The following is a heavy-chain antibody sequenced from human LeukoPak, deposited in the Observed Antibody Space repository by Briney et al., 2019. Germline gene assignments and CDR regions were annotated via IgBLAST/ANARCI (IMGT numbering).Heavy chain of an antibody. CDR1: GFTFSSYS. D-gene: IGHD3-3*01. CDR2: ISSSSSTI. Sequence: GGSLRLSCAASGFTFSSYSMNWVRQAPGRGLEWVSYISSSSSTIYYADSVKGRFTISRDNSKNTLYLQMNSLRAEDTAVYYCARDGLDFYGMDVWGQGTTVTVSS. CDR3: ARDGLDFYGMDV. V-gene: IGHV3-48*01. J-gene: IGHJ6*02.